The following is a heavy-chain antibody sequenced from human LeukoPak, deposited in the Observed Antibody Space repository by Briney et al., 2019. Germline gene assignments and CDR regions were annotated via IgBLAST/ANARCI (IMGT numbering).Heavy chain of an antibody. J-gene: IGHJ4*02. CDR1: GDSISNYY. CDR3: ARSQQLVRSFDC. CDR2: IYNYGGT. D-gene: IGHD6-13*01. V-gene: IGHV4-59*01. Sequence: SETLSLTYTVSGDSISNYYWSWIRQPPGKGLEWIGYIYNYGGTNYNPSLKSRVTMSLDTSKNQLSLKLNSVTAADTAFYYCARSQQLVRSFDCWGQGTLVTVSS.